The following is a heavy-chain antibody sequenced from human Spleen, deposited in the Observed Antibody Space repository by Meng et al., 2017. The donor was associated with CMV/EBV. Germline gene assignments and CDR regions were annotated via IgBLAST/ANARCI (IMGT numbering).Heavy chain of an antibody. J-gene: IGHJ5*02. CDR3: ARGRRSLSGVVIPRFDP. CDR2: INHSGST. Sequence: YGGAFSGHYWNSIRQPPRKVLEWIGEINHSGSTNYNPSLKSRVTISVDMSKNQFSLKLTSVTAADAAVYYCARGRRSLSGVVIPRFDPWGQGTLVTVSS. V-gene: IGHV4-34*01. CDR1: GGAFSGHY. D-gene: IGHD3-3*01.